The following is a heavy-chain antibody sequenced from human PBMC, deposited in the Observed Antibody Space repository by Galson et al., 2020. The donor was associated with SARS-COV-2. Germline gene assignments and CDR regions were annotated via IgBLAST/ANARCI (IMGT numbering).Heavy chain of an antibody. J-gene: IGHJ4*02. V-gene: IGHV4-59*11. Sequence: SETLSLTCTVSGGSISSHYWSWIRQPPWRGLEWIGYIYYDVITKYNPSLKSRVSISIDTSWNQFSLKLTSVTAADTAVYYCARADLGDYNRRLFDQWGQGTLVTVSS. CDR1: GGSISSHY. CDR3: ARADLGDYNRRLFDQ. D-gene: IGHD4-17*01. CDR2: IYYDVIT.